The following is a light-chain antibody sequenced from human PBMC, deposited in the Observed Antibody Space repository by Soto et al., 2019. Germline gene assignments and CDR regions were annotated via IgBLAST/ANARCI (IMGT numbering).Light chain of an antibody. CDR1: QTIGTF. J-gene: IGKJ4*01. CDR3: QQCFSTHVLT. Sequence: DIQMTQSPSSLSASVGDRVTITCRASQTIGTFLNWYQQKPGKAPKLLIYGASNLTNGVPSTFSGSGSGTAFSLTISSRQPDDFATYHCQQCFSTHVLTFGGGTKVEIK. CDR2: GAS. V-gene: IGKV1-39*01.